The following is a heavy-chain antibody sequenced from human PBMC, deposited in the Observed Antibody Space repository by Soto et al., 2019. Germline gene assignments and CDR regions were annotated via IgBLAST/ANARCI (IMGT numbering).Heavy chain of an antibody. V-gene: IGHV4-39*01. CDR2: IYYSGST. CDR1: GGSISSSSYY. CDR3: ARRRPNHFDY. Sequence: QLQLQESGPGLVKPSETLSLTCTVSGGSISSSSYYWGWIRQPPGKGLEWIGSIYYSGSTYYNPSLKGRVSISVDTSKNQFALTLSSVTAADTAVYYCARRRPNHFDYWGQGTLVTVSS. J-gene: IGHJ4*02.